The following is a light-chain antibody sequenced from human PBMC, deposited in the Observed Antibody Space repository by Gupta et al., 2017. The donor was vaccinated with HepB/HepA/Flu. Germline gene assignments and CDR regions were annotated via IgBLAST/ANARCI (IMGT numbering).Light chain of an antibody. CDR1: QSVSNN. J-gene: IGKJ1*01. Sequence: EIVMTQSPATLSVSPGERATLSCRASQSVSNNLAWYQQRPGQAPRLLIFGANTRATGIPARFSGSASGTEFTLTISSLQSEDFAVYYCQQYNSWPRTFAQGTKVEIK. V-gene: IGKV3-15*01. CDR2: GAN. CDR3: QQYNSWPRT.